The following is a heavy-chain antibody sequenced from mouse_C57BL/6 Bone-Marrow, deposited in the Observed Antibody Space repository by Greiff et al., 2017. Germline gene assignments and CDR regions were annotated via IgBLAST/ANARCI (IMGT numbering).Heavy chain of an antibody. CDR1: GFTFSSYA. CDR2: ISSGGDYI. Sequence: EVKLVESGEGLVKPGGSLKLSCAASGFTFSSYAMSWVRQTPEKRLEWVAYISSGGDYIYYADNVKGRFTISRDNARNTLYLQMSSLKSEDTAMYYCTRFYYYGSSYAWFAYWGQGTLVTVSA. V-gene: IGHV5-9-1*02. J-gene: IGHJ3*01. D-gene: IGHD1-1*01. CDR3: TRFYYYGSSYAWFAY.